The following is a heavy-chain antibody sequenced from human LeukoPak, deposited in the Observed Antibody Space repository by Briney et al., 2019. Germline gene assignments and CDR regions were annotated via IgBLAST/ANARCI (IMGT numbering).Heavy chain of an antibody. CDR3: ARVQCDFWSGYPVRDAFDI. J-gene: IGHJ3*02. D-gene: IGHD3-3*01. Sequence: SETLSLTCTVSGGSISSYYWSWIRQPAGKGLEWIGRIYTSGSTNYNPSLKSRVTMSVDTSKNQFSLKLSSVTAADTAVYYCARVQCDFWSGYPVRDAFDIWGQGTMVTVSS. V-gene: IGHV4-4*07. CDR1: GGSISSYY. CDR2: IYTSGST.